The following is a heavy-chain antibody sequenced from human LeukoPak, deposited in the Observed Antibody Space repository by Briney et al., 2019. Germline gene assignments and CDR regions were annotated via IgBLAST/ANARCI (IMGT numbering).Heavy chain of an antibody. J-gene: IGHJ6*02. CDR2: IYPGDSDT. CDR3: ARSWVAVAGSYYYYYGMDV. Sequence: GESLKISCKGSGHSFTSYWIGWVRQMPGKGLEWMGIIYPGDSDTRYSPSFQGQVTISADKSISTAYLQWSSLKASDTAMYYCARSWVAVAGSYYYYYGMDVWGQGTTVTVSS. D-gene: IGHD6-19*01. V-gene: IGHV5-51*01. CDR1: GHSFTSYW.